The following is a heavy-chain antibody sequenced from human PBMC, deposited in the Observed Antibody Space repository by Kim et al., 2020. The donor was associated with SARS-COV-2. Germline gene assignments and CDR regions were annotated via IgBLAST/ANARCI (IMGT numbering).Heavy chain of an antibody. Sequence: GGSLRLSCAASGFTFSSYSMNWVRQAPGKGLEWVSYISSSSSTIYYADSVKGRFTISRDNAKNSLYLQMNSLRDEDTAVYYCARGFEQLWLLLPKYYYYGMDVWGQGTTVTVSS. J-gene: IGHJ6*02. CDR2: ISSSSSTI. D-gene: IGHD5-18*01. CDR1: GFTFSSYS. V-gene: IGHV3-48*02. CDR3: ARGFEQLWLLLPKYYYYGMDV.